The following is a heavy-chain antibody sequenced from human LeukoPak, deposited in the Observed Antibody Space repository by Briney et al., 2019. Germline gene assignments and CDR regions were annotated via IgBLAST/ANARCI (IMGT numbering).Heavy chain of an antibody. CDR2: IYYSGST. V-gene: IGHV4-39*01. D-gene: IGHD3-9*01. Sequence: SETLSLTCTVSGGSISSSSYYWGWVRQPPGKGLEWIANIYYSGSTYYNPSLKSRVTISADTSKNQFSLRLSSVTAADTAVYYCARRGDILTDYAFDYWGQGTLVTVSS. CDR1: GGSISSSSYY. J-gene: IGHJ4*02. CDR3: ARRGDILTDYAFDY.